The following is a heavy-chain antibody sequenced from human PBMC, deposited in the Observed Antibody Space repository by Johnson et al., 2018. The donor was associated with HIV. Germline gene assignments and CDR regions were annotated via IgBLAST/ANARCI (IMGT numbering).Heavy chain of an antibody. Sequence: QVQLVESGRGLVKPGGSLRLSCAASGFTFSDYYMSWIRQAPGKGPEWLSYISASGSTIYYADSVKGRFTISRDNAKNSLYLQMNSLRAEDTAVYYCAKDRSMDDAFDVWGQGTMVTVSS. V-gene: IGHV3-11*04. J-gene: IGHJ3*01. CDR3: AKDRSMDDAFDV. CDR2: ISASGSTI. CDR1: GFTFSDYY. D-gene: IGHD1-26*01.